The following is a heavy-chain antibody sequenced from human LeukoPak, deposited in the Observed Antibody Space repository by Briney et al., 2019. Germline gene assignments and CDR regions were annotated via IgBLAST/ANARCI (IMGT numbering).Heavy chain of an antibody. CDR2: IYSGGTT. D-gene: IGHD3-3*01. V-gene: IGHV3-53*01. Sequence: GGSLRLPCAASGFTVSGNYMNWVRQAPGKGLEWVSVIYSGGTTYYTDSVKGRFTISRDNSKNTLYLQMNSLRAEDSAVYYCASGFWSGFQFDYWGQGTLVTVSS. J-gene: IGHJ4*02. CDR1: GFTVSGNY. CDR3: ASGFWSGFQFDY.